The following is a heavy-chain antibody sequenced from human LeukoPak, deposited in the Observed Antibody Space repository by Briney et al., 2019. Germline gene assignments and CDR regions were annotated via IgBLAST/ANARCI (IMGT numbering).Heavy chain of an antibody. CDR2: IYKKGYT. V-gene: IGHV4-4*08. CDR1: GFAFGSYV. CDR3: ARDWDYDSSGHDLTGGPLVLEY. D-gene: IGHD3-22*01. J-gene: IGHJ4*02. Sequence: GSLRLSCGASGFAFGSYVMNWVRQAPGKGLEWIGNIYKKGYTHYNPSLKSRVTMSIDTSKSQFSLNLSSATAADTAVYYCARDWDYDSSGHDLTGGPLVLEYWGRGIQVTVSS.